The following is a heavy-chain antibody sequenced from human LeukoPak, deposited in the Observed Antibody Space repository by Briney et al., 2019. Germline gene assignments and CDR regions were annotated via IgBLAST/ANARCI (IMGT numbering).Heavy chain of an antibody. CDR3: ARVYCSGGSCYQDY. V-gene: IGHV1-18*01. Sequence: ASVKVSCKASGYTFTSYGIGWVRQAPGQGLEWMGWISAYNGNTNYAQKLQGRVTMTTDTSTSTAYMELRSLRSDDTAVYYCARVYCSGGSCYQDYWGQGTLVTVSS. CDR2: ISAYNGNT. CDR1: GYTFTSYG. D-gene: IGHD2-15*01. J-gene: IGHJ4*02.